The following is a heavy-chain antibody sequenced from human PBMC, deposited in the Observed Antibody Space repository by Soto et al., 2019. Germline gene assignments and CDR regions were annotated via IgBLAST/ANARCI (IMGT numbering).Heavy chain of an antibody. V-gene: IGHV4-31*03. D-gene: IGHD5-18*01. CDR3: ARGTGPQEGWEMATGLVLDY. CDR1: GGSISSGGYY. Sequence: QVQLQESGPGLVKPSQTLSLTCTVSGGSISSGGYYWSWIRQHPGKGLEWIGYIYYSGSTYYNPSLKSRVTISVDTSKNQFSLKLSSVTAADTAVYYCARGTGPQEGWEMATGLVLDYWGQGTLVTVSS. J-gene: IGHJ4*02. CDR2: IYYSGST.